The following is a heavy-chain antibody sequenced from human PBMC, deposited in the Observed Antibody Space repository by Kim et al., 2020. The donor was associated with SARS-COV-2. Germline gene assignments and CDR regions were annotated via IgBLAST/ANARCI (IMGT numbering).Heavy chain of an antibody. V-gene: IGHV4-39*07. CDR3: ARVSRDYYNSGQYYY. CDR1: GGSISSSSYY. D-gene: IGHD3-22*01. CDR2: IYYSGST. Sequence: SETLSLTCTVSGGSISSSSYYWGWIRQPPGKGLEYIGTIYYSGSTYYNPALKSRVTLPIDTSKNQFSLRLTSVTAADTAVYYCARVSRDYYNSGQYYY. J-gene: IGHJ6*01.